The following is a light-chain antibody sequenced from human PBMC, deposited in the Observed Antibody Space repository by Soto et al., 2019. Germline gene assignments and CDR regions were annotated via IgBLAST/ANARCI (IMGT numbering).Light chain of an antibody. CDR1: QEISSW. V-gene: IGKV1-5*03. Sequence: DIRMTQSPSTLSASIGGRVTITCRASQEISSWLAGYQQEPWKAPKLLIYQSSNLARGDLSRFSGTGSASGTDFTLTITNLQTPDFATYYCHHYDSFPRTFGQRTKLEI. J-gene: IGKJ2*02. CDR3: HHYDSFPRT. CDR2: QSS.